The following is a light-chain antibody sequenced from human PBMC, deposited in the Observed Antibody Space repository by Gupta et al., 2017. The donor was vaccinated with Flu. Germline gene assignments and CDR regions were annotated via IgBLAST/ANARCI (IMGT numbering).Light chain of an antibody. CDR2: EAT. CDR3: CSDAGGATQL. CDR1: SSDVGSYNL. J-gene: IGLJ2*01. Sequence: QSALTQPASVSGSPGQSINISCTGTSSDVGSYNLVSWYQHQPGKVHKLMIYEATGRPSGVASCFAASKAGNTASLTISGHQAEDEADYYCCSDAGGATQLFGGGTKLTVL. V-gene: IGLV2-23*01.